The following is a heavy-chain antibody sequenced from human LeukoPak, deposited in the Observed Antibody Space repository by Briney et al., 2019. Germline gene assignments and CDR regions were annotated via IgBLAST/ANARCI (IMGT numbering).Heavy chain of an antibody. V-gene: IGHV1-2*02. Sequence: ASVKLSCKASGYTFTGYYMHWMRQAPGQGLEWMGWINHNGGGTNYAQKYQGRVTITRDTSISTAHMELSRLRSDDTAGDYCPRNLIIVVVGDAFDTWGQGTMVTVSS. D-gene: IGHD3-22*01. CDR1: GYTFTGYY. CDR2: INHNGGGT. J-gene: IGHJ3*02. CDR3: PRNLIIVVVGDAFDT.